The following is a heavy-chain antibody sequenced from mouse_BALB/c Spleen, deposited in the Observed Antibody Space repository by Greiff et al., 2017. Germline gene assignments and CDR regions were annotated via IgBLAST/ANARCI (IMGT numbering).Heavy chain of an antibody. J-gene: IGHJ4*01. CDR3: ARWSNIDAMDY. V-gene: IGHV5-6*01. CDR2: ISTSTSYT. Sequence: EVQLVQSGADLVKPGGSLKLSCTASGFTFTSYSMSWVRQTPGQGLEWVATISTSTSYTDYPDSLKGKSTITRDKATSTAYMQLSSLKSEDSAMYYCARWSNIDAMDYWGQGTTVTVSS. CDR1: GFTFTSYS. D-gene: IGHD2-5*01.